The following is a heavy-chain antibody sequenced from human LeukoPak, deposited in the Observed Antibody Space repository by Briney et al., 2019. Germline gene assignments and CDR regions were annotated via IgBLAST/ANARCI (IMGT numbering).Heavy chain of an antibody. CDR1: GGSFSTNY. CDR2: TNHSGST. Sequence: SETLSLTRAVYGGSFSTNYWSWIRQPPGKGLEWIGETNHSGSTNYNPSLKSRVTISLDTSKNQFSLNLRSVTAADTAVYYCARDGVVTMELDYWGQGTLVTVSS. D-gene: IGHD3-3*01. V-gene: IGHV4-34*01. CDR3: ARDGVVTMELDY. J-gene: IGHJ4*02.